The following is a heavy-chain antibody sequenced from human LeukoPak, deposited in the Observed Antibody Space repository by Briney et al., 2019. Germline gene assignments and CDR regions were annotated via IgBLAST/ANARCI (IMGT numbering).Heavy chain of an antibody. CDR3: AKDYCSSTSCYFFDY. J-gene: IGHJ4*02. Sequence: GRSLRLSCAASGFTFSSYAMHWVRQAPGKGLEWVAVISYDGSNKYYADSVKGRFTISRDNSKNTLYLQMNSLRAEDTAVYYCAKDYCSSTSCYFFDYWGQGTLVTVSS. D-gene: IGHD2-2*01. V-gene: IGHV3-30-3*01. CDR1: GFTFSSYA. CDR2: ISYDGSNK.